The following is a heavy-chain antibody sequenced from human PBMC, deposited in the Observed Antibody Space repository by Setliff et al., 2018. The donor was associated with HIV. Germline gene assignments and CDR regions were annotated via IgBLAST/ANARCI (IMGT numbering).Heavy chain of an antibody. CDR2: IGSGGAI. CDR1: GSTFSSFV. J-gene: IGHJ6*02. Sequence: PGGSLRLSCAASGSTFSSFVMTWVRQAPGKGLEWVSTIGSGGAIDYADSVQGRFTISRDNSKNSLYLQMNSLRVEDTAVYYCARDYLYYNMYNGSPVYGMDVWGQGTTVTVSS. CDR3: ARDYLYYNMYNGSPVYGMDV. V-gene: IGHV3-21*01. D-gene: IGHD3-10*01.